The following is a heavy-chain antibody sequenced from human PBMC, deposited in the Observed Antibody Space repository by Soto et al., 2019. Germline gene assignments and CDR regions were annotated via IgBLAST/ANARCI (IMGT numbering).Heavy chain of an antibody. Sequence: QVQLVQSGAELKNPGASVRVSCKASGYSFHSFGINWVRRATGQGPEWMGRMDPNTGQADLAQMFQDRVSMTRDTSKKIAYMELSGLRSDDTGVYYCARACTNGVFLGDYDHGLDVWGQGTTVTVSS. CDR1: GYSFHSFG. D-gene: IGHD2-8*01. J-gene: IGHJ6*02. CDR2: MDPNTGQA. V-gene: IGHV1-8*01. CDR3: ARACTNGVFLGDYDHGLDV.